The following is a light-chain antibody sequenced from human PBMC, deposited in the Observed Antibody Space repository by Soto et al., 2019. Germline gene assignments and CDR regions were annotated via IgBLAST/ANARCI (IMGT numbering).Light chain of an antibody. CDR1: QSISSW. CDR2: DAS. Sequence: DIQMTQSPSTLSASVGDRVTITFRASQSISSWLAWYQQKPGKAPKLLIYDASSLESGVPSRFSGSGSGTEFTLTISSLQPDDSATYYCQQYNSYSWTFGQGTKVDIK. J-gene: IGKJ1*01. CDR3: QQYNSYSWT. V-gene: IGKV1-5*01.